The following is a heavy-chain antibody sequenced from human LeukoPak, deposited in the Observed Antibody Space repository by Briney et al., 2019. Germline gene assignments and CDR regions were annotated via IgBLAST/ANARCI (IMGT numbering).Heavy chain of an antibody. Sequence: SETLSLTCTVSGYSISSGYYWGWVRQPPGKGLEWIGSIYSSGSTSYNPHLKRRVTISVDTSKIQFSLKLSSVTAADTAVYYCARAYSSGWPYYYYYMDVWGKGTRSPCP. J-gene: IGHJ6*03. CDR3: ARAYSSGWPYYYYYMDV. V-gene: IGHV4-38-2*02. CDR1: GYSISSGYY. CDR2: IYSSGST. D-gene: IGHD6-19*01.